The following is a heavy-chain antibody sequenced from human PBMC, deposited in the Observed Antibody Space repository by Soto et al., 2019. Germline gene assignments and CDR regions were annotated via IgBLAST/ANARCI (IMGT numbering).Heavy chain of an antibody. Sequence: GSLRLSCAASGFTFTSYDMHWVRQAPGKGLEWMALILHDGSAEYYADSVKGRFTISRDNSRSTLCLQMNSLRAEDTAVYYCARSRDGYSFYFYYGMDGWGQGTTVTVSS. V-gene: IGHV3-30*03. CDR2: ILHDGSAE. CDR1: GFTFTSYD. D-gene: IGHD4-4*01. J-gene: IGHJ6*02. CDR3: ARSRDGYSFYFYYGMDG.